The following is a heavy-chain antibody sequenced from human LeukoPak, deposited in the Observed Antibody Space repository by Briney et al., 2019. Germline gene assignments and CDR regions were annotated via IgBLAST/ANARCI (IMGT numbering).Heavy chain of an antibody. CDR2: IYSGGST. CDR3: ARAEHWRWETWFGP. J-gene: IGHJ5*02. V-gene: IGHV3-66*02. Sequence: GSLRLSCAASGFTVSSNYMSWVRQAPGKGLEWVSVIYSGGSTYYADSVKVRFTISRDNSKNTLYLQMNSLRAEDTAVYYCARAEHWRWETWFGPWGQGTLVTVPS. D-gene: IGHD2-8*02. CDR1: GFTVSSNY.